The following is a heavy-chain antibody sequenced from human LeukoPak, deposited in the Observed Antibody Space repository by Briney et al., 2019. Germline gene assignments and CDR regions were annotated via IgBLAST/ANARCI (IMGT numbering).Heavy chain of an antibody. D-gene: IGHD3-22*01. CDR3: TRDRVSSDNGSNY. Sequence: GASVKVSCTASGSTFARYYIHWVRQAPGPGLQWMGMINESGAKTIYPQRVEGRVTMTRHTATSTVCRGLRSLRSEDTAVDYCTRDRVSSDNGSNYGGQGTLATVSS. J-gene: IGHJ4*02. V-gene: IGHV1-46*04. CDR2: INESGAKT. CDR1: GSTFARYY.